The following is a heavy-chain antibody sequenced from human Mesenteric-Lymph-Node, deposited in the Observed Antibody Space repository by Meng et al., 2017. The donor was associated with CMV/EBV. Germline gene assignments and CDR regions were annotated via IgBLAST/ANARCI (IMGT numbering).Heavy chain of an antibody. J-gene: IGHJ6*02. Sequence: SGTLSLTCAVYGGSFSGYYWSWIRQPPGKGLEWIGEINHSGSTNYNPSLKSRVTISVDTSKNQFSLKLSSVTAADTAVYYCARDYGSGSYSPPYYYYYGMDVWGQGTTVTVSS. CDR3: ARDYGSGSYSPPYYYYYGMDV. V-gene: IGHV4-34*01. CDR2: INHSGST. D-gene: IGHD3-10*01. CDR1: GGSFSGYY.